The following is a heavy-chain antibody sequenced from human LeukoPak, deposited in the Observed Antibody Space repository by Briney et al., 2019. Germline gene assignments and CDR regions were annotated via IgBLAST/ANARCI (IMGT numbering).Heavy chain of an antibody. CDR2: IIPIFGTA. D-gene: IGHD3-3*01. J-gene: IGHJ5*02. CDR3: ARLRDDFWSGYRARCFDP. Sequence: GASVKVSCKASGYTFTSYGISWVRQAPGQGLEWMGGIIPIFGTANYAQKFQGRVTITADESTSTAYMELSSLRSEDTAVYYCARLRDDFWSGYRARCFDPWGQGTLVTVSS. CDR1: GYTFTSYG. V-gene: IGHV1-69*13.